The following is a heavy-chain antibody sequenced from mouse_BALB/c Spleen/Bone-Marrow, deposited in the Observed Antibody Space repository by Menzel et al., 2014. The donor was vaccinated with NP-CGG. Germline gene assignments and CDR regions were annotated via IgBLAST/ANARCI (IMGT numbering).Heavy chain of an antibody. Sequence: VHLVESAAELARPGASVKLSCKASGYIFTSYTIQWIKQRPGQGLEWIGYINPSIGYTEYNQKFKDKTTLTADTSSSTTYMQLSSLTSEDSAVYYCAREGTYYAYFDYWGQGTTPTVSS. CDR2: INPSIGYT. J-gene: IGHJ2*01. CDR3: AREGTYYAYFDY. D-gene: IGHD1-1*01. V-gene: IGHV1-4*02. CDR1: GYIFTSYT.